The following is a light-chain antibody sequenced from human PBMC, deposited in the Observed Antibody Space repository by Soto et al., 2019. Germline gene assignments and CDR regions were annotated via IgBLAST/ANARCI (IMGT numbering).Light chain of an antibody. V-gene: IGLV1-44*01. CDR3: AAWDDSLNGYV. Sequence: QSVLTQPPSASGTPGQRVTISCSGSSSNIGSNTVNWYQQLPGTAPKLLIYNKNQRPSGVPDRFSGSKSGTSASLAISGLQSEDEADYYCAAWDDSLNGYVFGTGTKVPS. J-gene: IGLJ1*01. CDR2: NKN. CDR1: SSNIGSNT.